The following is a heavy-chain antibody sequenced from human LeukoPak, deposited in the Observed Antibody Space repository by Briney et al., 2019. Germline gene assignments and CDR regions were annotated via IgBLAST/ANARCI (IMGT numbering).Heavy chain of an antibody. Sequence: GGSLRLSCAASGFTFSSSAMSWVRQAPGKGLEWVSAISGSGGSTYYADSVKGRFTISRDNSKNTLYLQMNSLRAEDTAVYYCAKGSWYYDFWSGSSYYYYGMDVWGQGTTVTVSS. CDR1: GFTFSSSA. V-gene: IGHV3-23*01. CDR2: ISGSGGST. D-gene: IGHD3-3*01. J-gene: IGHJ6*02. CDR3: AKGSWYYDFWSGSSYYYYGMDV.